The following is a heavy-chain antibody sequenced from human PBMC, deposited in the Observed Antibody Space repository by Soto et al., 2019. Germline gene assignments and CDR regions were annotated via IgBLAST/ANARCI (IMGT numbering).Heavy chain of an antibody. CDR2: IYYSGIT. V-gene: IGHV4-39*01. CDR3: ARLFTGSTWYFDL. Sequence: QLQLQESGPGLVKPSETLSLTCTVSGGSISSSRSYWGWIRQPPGKGLEWIGIIYYSGITDYNPSLKSRVTISVDTSRNQFSLNLISVTAADTAVYYCARLFTGSTWYFDLWGRGTLVTVSS. CDR1: GGSISSSRSY. J-gene: IGHJ2*01.